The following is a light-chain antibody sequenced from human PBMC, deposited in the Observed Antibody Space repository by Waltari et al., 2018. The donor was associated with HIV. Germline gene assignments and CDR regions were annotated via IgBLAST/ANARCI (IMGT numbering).Light chain of an antibody. CDR3: CSYTGTYTSVV. J-gene: IGLJ2*01. CDR2: GIT. CDR1: RGDVGGYAY. Sequence: QSALTQPRSVSGSPGQSVTISCTGTRGDVGGYAYVSWYQQHPGNAPKLMIDGITKRAAGVPDRFSGTKSGNTASLTISGLQAEDEADYYCCSYTGTYTSVVFGGGTKLTVL. V-gene: IGLV2-11*01.